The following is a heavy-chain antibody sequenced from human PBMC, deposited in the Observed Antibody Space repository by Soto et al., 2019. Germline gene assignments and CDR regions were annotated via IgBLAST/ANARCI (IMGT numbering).Heavy chain of an antibody. V-gene: IGHV1-69*04. J-gene: IGHJ1*01. CDR2: IIPILGIA. CDR1: GGTFSSYT. CDR3: ARDSADCGGDCYQYFQH. D-gene: IGHD2-21*01. Sequence: QVQLVHSGAEVKKPGSSVKVSCKASGGTFSSYTISWVRQAPGQGLEWMGRIIPILGIANYAQKFQGRVTITADKSTSTAYMELSSLRSEDTAVYYCARDSADCGGDCYQYFQHWGQGTLVTVSS.